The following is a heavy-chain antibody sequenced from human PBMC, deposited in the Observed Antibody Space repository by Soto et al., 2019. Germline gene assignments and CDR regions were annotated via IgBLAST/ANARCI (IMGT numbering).Heavy chain of an antibody. D-gene: IGHD2-21*02. CDR3: ASATIVVVTAIDAFDI. J-gene: IGHJ3*02. CDR1: GGSISSSNW. CDR2: IYHSGST. V-gene: IGHV4-4*02. Sequence: SETLSLTCAVSGGSISSSNWWSWVRQPPGKGLEWIGEIYHSGSTNYNPSLKSRVTISVDKSKNQFSLKLSSVTAADTAVYYCASATIVVVTAIDAFDIWGQGTMVTVS.